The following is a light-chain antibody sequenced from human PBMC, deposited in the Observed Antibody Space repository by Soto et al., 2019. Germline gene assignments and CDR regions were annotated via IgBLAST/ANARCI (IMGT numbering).Light chain of an antibody. CDR1: QDISSS. CDR3: QQLASYPIGT. Sequence: DIQLTQSPSFLSASVGERVTITCRASQDISSSLAWYQQKPGKAPKLLIYDASTLQTGVPSRFRGSGSGTEFTLTISSLQPEDFATYSCQQLASYPIGTFGGGTKV. V-gene: IGKV1-9*01. CDR2: DAS. J-gene: IGKJ4*01.